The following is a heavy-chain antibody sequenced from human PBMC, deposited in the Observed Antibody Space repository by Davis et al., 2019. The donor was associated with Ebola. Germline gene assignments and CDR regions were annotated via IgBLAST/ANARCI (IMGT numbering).Heavy chain of an antibody. Sequence: PGGSLRLSCAVYGGSFSGYYWSWIRQPPGKGLEWIGEINHSGSTNYNPSLKSRVTISVDTSKNQFSLKLSSVTAADTAVYYCARGDLHAFDIWGQGTMVTVSS. CDR1: GGSFSGYY. V-gene: IGHV4-34*01. D-gene: IGHD2-21*02. CDR2: INHSGST. J-gene: IGHJ3*02. CDR3: ARGDLHAFDI.